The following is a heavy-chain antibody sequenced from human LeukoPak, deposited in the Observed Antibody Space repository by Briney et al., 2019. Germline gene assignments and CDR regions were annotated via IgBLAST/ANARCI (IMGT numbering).Heavy chain of an antibody. Sequence: PSQTLSLTSTVAGGSISSGSYYWSWIRQPAGKGLEWIGRIYTSGSTNYNPSLKSRVTISVATSKNQFSRKLSSVTAADTAVYYCARGLNYGGSGYYFDSWGPGTLVTVSS. J-gene: IGHJ4*02. CDR1: GGSISSGSYY. CDR3: ARGLNYGGSGYYFDS. V-gene: IGHV4-61*02. CDR2: IYTSGST. D-gene: IGHD3-22*01.